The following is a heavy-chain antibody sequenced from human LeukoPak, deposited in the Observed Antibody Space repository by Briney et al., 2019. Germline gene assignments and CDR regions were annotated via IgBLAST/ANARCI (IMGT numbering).Heavy chain of an antibody. CDR3: ARALQYCTSGCAYLFDY. Sequence: SQTLSLTCAVSANSVTTGYYWAWIRQPPGKALERIGIIYHRESGHYQPSLKSRVSMAVDTSKNQFSLRLSAVTAADTAVYYCARALQYCTSGCAYLFDYWGQGTLVAVSS. J-gene: IGHJ4*02. CDR2: IYHRESG. D-gene: IGHD2-8*01. V-gene: IGHV4-38-2*01. CDR1: ANSVTTGYY.